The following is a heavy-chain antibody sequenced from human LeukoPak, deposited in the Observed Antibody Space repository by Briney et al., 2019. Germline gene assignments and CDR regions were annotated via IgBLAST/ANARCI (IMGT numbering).Heavy chain of an antibody. CDR2: IRYDGSDK. CDR3: AKSRARDEYYFDY. J-gene: IGHJ4*02. V-gene: IGHV3-30*02. D-gene: IGHD6-13*01. Sequence: GGSLRLSCAASGFTFSSYGMHWVRQAPGKGLEWVAFIRYDGSDKYYADSVKGRFTISRDNSKNTLYLQMNSLRAEDTAVYYCAKSRARDEYYFDYWGQGTLVTVSS. CDR1: GFTFSSYG.